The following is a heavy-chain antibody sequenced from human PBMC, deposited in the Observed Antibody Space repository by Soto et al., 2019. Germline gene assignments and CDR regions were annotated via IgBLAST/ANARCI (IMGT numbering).Heavy chain of an antibody. CDR3: ARADPTYVNYFDY. D-gene: IGHD3-16*01. CDR2: IWDDGSIT. V-gene: IGHV3-33*01. CDR1: GFTFSAYG. Sequence: QVQLVESGGDVVQPGRSLRLSCAASGFTFSAYGMHWVRQAPGEGLEWLAVIWDDGSITYYADSVNGRFTISRDNSKNTLYLQMDNLRADDTAVYFCARADPTYVNYFDYWGLGTLVTVSS. J-gene: IGHJ4*02.